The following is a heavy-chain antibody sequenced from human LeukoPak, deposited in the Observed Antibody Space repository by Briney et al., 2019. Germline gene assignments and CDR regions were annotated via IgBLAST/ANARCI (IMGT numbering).Heavy chain of an antibody. CDR2: IYYSGST. D-gene: IGHD4-17*01. J-gene: IGHJ5*02. V-gene: IGHV4-59*11. Sequence: SETLSLTCRVSGGSISSHYWSWIRQPPGKGLEWIEYIYYSGSTKYNPSLKSRVTISVDTPKNQFSLKLSSVTAADTAVYYCARGGTTVTPGLLWFDPWGQGTLVTVSS. CDR1: GGSISSHY. CDR3: ARGGTTVTPGLLWFDP.